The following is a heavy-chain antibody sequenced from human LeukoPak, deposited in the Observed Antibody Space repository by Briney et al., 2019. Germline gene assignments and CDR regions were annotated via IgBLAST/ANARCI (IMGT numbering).Heavy chain of an antibody. D-gene: IGHD6-6*01. CDR2: IIPIFGTA. J-gene: IGHJ6*03. Sequence: SVKVSCKASGGTFSSYAISWVRQAPGQGLEWMGGIIPIFGTANYAQKFQGRVTITADESTSTAYMELSSLRSEDTAVYYCARDGYSSSSYYYYYMDVWGKGTTVTVSS. V-gene: IGHV1-69*13. CDR3: ARDGYSSSSYYYYYMDV. CDR1: GGTFSSYA.